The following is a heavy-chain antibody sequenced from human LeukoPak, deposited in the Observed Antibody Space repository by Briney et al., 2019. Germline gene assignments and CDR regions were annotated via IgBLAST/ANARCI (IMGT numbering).Heavy chain of an antibody. J-gene: IGHJ4*02. V-gene: IGHV3-23*01. CDR3: ARDYCSGGSCFFN. Sequence: SGGSLRLSCAASGFTFSSYAMSWVRQAPGKGLEWVSAISGSGGSTYYADSVKGRFTISRDNAKNTLYLQMNSLRAEDTAVYFCARDYCSGGSCFFNWGQGTLVTVSS. CDR2: ISGSGGST. D-gene: IGHD2-15*01. CDR1: GFTFSSYA.